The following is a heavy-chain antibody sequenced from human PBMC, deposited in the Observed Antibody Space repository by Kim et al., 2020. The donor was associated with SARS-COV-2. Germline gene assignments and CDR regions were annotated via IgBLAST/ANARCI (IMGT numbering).Heavy chain of an antibody. V-gene: IGHV4-59*01. Sequence: SRVTISVDTSKNQFSLKLSSVTAADTAVYYCARERAVAGTGGYYYGMDVWGQGTTVTVSS. D-gene: IGHD6-19*01. CDR3: ARERAVAGTGGYYYGMDV. J-gene: IGHJ6*02.